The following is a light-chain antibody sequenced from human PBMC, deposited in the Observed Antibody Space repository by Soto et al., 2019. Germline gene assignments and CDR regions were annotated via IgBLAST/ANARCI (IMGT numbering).Light chain of an antibody. CDR1: QSVNSK. CDR3: QHYSPSPIT. CDR2: GAS. J-gene: IGKJ5*01. Sequence: ELVFTQAPGALYLSTCERAALYYRASQSVNSKLAWYQQKTGQAPRLLIFGASSRATGIPDRFSGSGSGTDFTLTISRLAPEDFALYYWQHYSPSPITIGQGTRLEIK. V-gene: IGKV3-20*01.